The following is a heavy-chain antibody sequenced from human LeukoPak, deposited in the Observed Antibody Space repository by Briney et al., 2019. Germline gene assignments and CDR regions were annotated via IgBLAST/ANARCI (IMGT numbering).Heavy chain of an antibody. V-gene: IGHV4-59*01. CDR2: IYYGGST. J-gene: IGHJ4*02. D-gene: IGHD3-3*01. Sequence: PSETLSLTCTVSGASISRYYWSWIRQPPGKGLEWIGYIYYGGSTNYNPSLKSRVTISGDTSKNQLSLKLMSVTAADTAVYYCAKGSDYGDYWGQGTLVTVSS. CDR1: GASISRYY. CDR3: AKGSDYGDY.